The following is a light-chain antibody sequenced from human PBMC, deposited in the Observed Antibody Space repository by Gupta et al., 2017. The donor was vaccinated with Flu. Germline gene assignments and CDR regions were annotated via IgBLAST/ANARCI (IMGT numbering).Light chain of an antibody. CDR2: KAS. CDR3: RQDSGYCRT. Sequence: PATPSASVGERVTITCRARQSIGSWLAWYQQKPGKAPNLLIYKASRSQSGVPCRFSGSGSATEFTLTIIRLVPADSAISSCRQDSGYCRTFGQGTKVEIK. V-gene: IGKV1-5*03. J-gene: IGKJ1*01. CDR1: QSIGSW.